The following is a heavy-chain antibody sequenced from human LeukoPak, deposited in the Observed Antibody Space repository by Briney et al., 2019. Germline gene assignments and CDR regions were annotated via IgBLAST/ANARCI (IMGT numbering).Heavy chain of an antibody. CDR3: ARVIGYDQLDY. CDR2: IHYGGST. V-gene: IGHV4-31*03. CDR1: GGSISSGDYY. D-gene: IGHD5-12*01. J-gene: IGHJ4*02. Sequence: SQTLSLTCSVSGGSISSGDYYWSWIRQHPGKGLEWIGYIHYGGSTYYNPSLKSRVSISVSTSKNRFSLQLSSVTAADTAVYYCARVIGYDQLDYWGQGTLVTVSS.